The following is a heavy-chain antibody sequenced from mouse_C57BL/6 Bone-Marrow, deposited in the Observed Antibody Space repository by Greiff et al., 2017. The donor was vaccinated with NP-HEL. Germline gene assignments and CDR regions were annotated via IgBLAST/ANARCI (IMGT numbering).Heavy chain of an antibody. D-gene: IGHD2-13*01. CDR3: ARRPDSEYFAY. CDR1: GYAFTNYL. CDR2: INPGSGGT. V-gene: IGHV1-54*01. Sequence: QVQLQQSGAELVRPGTSVKVSCKASGYAFTNYLIEWVKQRPGQGLEWIGVINPGSGGTNYNEKFKGKATLTADKSSSTAYMQLSSLTSEDSAVYFCARRPDSEYFAYWGQGTPLTVSS. J-gene: IGHJ2*01.